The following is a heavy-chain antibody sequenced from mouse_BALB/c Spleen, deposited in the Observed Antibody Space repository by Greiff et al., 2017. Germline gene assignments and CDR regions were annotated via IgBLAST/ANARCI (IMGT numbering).Heavy chain of an antibody. D-gene: IGHD2-3*01. CDR1: GFTFSSYA. J-gene: IGHJ3*01. CDR3: ARDGGYDGYPFAY. CDR2: ISSGGSYT. Sequence: EVQLQESGGGLVKPGGSLKLSCAASGFTFSSYAMSWVRQSPEKRLEWVAEISSGGSYTYYPDTVTGRFTISRDNAKNTLYLEMSSLRSEDTAMYDCARDGGYDGYPFAYWGQGTLVTVSA. V-gene: IGHV5-9-4*01.